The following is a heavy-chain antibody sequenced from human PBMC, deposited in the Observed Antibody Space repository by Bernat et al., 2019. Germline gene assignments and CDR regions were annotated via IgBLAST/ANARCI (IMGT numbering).Heavy chain of an antibody. V-gene: IGHV1-46*03. Sequence: QVQLVQSGAEVKKPGASVKVSCKASGYTFTSYYMHWVRQAPGQGLEWMGIINPSGGSTSYAQKFQGRVTMTRDTSTSTVYMELSSLRSEDTAVYYCARGLFTMVRGVHPGWFDPWGQGTLVTVSS. CDR2: INPSGGST. CDR1: GYTFTSYY. J-gene: IGHJ5*02. D-gene: IGHD3-10*01. CDR3: ARGLFTMVRGVHPGWFDP.